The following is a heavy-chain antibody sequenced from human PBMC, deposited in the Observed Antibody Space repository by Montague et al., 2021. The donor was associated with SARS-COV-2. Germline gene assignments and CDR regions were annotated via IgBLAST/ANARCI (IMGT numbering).Heavy chain of an antibody. CDR1: GGSFSGYY. D-gene: IGHD3-10*01. Sequence: SETLSLTCAVYGGSFSGYYWSWIRQPPGKGLEWIGEINHSGSTNYNPSLKSRVTISVDTSKNQFSLKLSSVTAADTAVYYCAMPMGRGFSRAFDIWGQGTTVTVSS. CDR2: INHSGST. V-gene: IGHV4-34*01. J-gene: IGHJ3*02. CDR3: AMPMGRGFSRAFDI.